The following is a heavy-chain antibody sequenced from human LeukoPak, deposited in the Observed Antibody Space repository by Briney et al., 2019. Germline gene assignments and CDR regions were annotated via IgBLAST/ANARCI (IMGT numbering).Heavy chain of an antibody. Sequence: GRSLRLSCAASGFTFSSYGMHWVRQAPGKGLEGVAVISYDGSKKYYADSVKGRITISRDNSKDTLYLQMDSLRAEDTAVYYCATDRGSGTYYSLFDSWGQGTLVTVSS. CDR1: GFTFSSYG. V-gene: IGHV3-30*03. CDR2: ISYDGSKK. CDR3: ATDRGSGTYYSLFDS. D-gene: IGHD3-10*01. J-gene: IGHJ4*02.